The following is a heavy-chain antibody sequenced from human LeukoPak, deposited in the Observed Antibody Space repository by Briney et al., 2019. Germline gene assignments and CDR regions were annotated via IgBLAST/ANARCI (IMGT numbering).Heavy chain of an antibody. Sequence: GGSLRLSCAASGFTFSSYGMHWVRQAPGKGLEWVAVIWYDGSNKYYADSVKGRFTISRDNSKNTLYLQMNSLRAEDTAVYYCSRAGRYSYGYWWSASFPVDCWGQGTLVTVSS. CDR1: GFTFSSYG. V-gene: IGHV3-33*01. CDR2: IWYDGSNK. CDR3: SRAGRYSYGYWWSASFPVDC. J-gene: IGHJ4*02. D-gene: IGHD5-18*01.